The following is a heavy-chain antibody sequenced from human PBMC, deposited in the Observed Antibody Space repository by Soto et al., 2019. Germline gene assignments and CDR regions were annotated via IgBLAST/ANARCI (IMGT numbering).Heavy chain of an antibody. J-gene: IGHJ5*02. D-gene: IGHD6-25*01. CDR3: AGQTFTIAAASYGRSNWFDP. V-gene: IGHV4-39*01. Sequence: LSLTCSASGGSITSSSHFWGCVRQPPGKGLEWIGTIYFTGNTYYTPSLKSRLTMSIDTSKNEFSLRLNSVTAADTAVYYCAGQTFTIAAASYGRSNWFDPWGPGTLVTVSS. CDR1: GGSITSSSHF. CDR2: IYFTGNT.